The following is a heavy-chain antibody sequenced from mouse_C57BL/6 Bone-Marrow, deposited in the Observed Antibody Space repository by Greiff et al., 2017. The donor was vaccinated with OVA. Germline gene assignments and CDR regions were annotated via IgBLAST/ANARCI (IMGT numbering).Heavy chain of an antibody. V-gene: IGHV1-18*01. CDR1: GYTFTDYN. CDR2: INPNNGGT. D-gene: IGHD3-2*02. Sequence: EVQLQQSGPELVKPGASVKIPCKASGYTFTDYNMDWVKQSHGKSLEWIGDINPNNGGTIYNQKFKGKATLTVDKSSRTAYMELRSLTSEDTAVYYCARKDSSGYLDYWGQGTTLTVSS. CDR3: ARKDSSGYLDY. J-gene: IGHJ2*01.